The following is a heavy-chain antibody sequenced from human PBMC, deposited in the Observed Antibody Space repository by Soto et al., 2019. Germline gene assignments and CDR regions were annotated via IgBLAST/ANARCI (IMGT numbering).Heavy chain of an antibody. D-gene: IGHD6-13*01. V-gene: IGHV3-23*01. CDR2: ITGSGGST. CDR3: AKWYSSSWKRGFFDY. CDR1: GFTFSSYA. Sequence: PGGSLRLSCAASGFTFSSYAMSWVRQAPGKGLEWISAITGSGGSTYYADSVKGRFTISRDNSKNTLYLQMNSLRAEGTALYYCAKWYSSSWKRGFFDYRGQRTQVTVSS. J-gene: IGHJ4*02.